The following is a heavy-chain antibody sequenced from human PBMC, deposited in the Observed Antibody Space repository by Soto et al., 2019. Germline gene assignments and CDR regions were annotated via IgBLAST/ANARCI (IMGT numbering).Heavy chain of an antibody. V-gene: IGHV3-73*01. Sequence: PGGSLRLSCAASGFTFSVSAIHWVRQASGKGLEWVGRIRSRANSYATVYAASMRDRFTISRDDSNNTAFLQMNNLNTEDTAVYYCTRPLTSDRGYDSDFDYWGQGTLVTVSS. CDR1: GFTFSVSA. D-gene: IGHD5-12*01. CDR2: IRSRANSYAT. CDR3: TRPLTSDRGYDSDFDY. J-gene: IGHJ4*02.